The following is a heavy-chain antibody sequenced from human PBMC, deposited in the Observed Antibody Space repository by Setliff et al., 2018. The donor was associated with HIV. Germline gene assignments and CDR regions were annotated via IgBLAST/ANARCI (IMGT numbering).Heavy chain of an antibody. V-gene: IGHV4-34*01. CDR1: GGSFSGYY. CDR2: INHRGDT. CDR3: ARDAPTVYANGWFDP. D-gene: IGHD2-8*01. J-gene: IGHJ5*02. Sequence: SETLSLTCAVYGGSFSGYYWTWIRQPPGKGLEWIGDINHRGDTKYNPSLKSRVTISLDTSKNQFSLKLTSVTAADTAVYYCARDAPTVYANGWFDPWGQGTLVTVSS.